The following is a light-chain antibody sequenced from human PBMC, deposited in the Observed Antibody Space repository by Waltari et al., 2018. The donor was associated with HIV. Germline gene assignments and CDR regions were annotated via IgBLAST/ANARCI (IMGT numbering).Light chain of an antibody. CDR1: QNILYSSNNKNY. J-gene: IGKJ2*01. V-gene: IGKV4-1*01. Sequence: DIVMTQSPDSLAVSLGERATINCKSSQNILYSSNNKNYLAWYQQKPGQPPKLLIYWASTREFGVPDRFSGSGSGTDFTLTVSSLQAEEVAVYYCQQYYTTPHTFGQGTNLEIK. CDR2: WAS. CDR3: QQYYTTPHT.